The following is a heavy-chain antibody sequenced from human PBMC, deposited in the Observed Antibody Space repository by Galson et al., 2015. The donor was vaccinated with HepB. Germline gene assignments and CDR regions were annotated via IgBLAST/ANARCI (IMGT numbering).Heavy chain of an antibody. CDR1: GFTFSSYS. D-gene: IGHD3-9*01. V-gene: IGHV3-48*04. J-gene: IGHJ4*02. Sequence: SLRLSCAASGFTFSSYSMNWVRQAPGKGLEWVSYISSSGRIIHYTDSVKGRFSISRDNAKNSLYLQMNSLRAEDTAVYYCATTTTSYDILTGYFGFHYWGQGTLVTVSS. CDR3: ATTTTSYDILTGYFGFHY. CDR2: ISSSGRII.